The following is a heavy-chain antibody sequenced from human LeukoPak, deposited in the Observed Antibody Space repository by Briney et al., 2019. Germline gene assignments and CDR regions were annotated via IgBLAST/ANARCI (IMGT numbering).Heavy chain of an antibody. J-gene: IGHJ6*02. D-gene: IGHD4-17*01. CDR3: ARDDYGDNHYYYYYGMDV. CDR1: GYTFTNYG. Sequence: GASVKVSCKASGYTFTNYGISWVRQAPGQGLEWVGWISAYNGNTNYAQMLQGRVTMTTDTSTSTAYLELRSLTSDDTAVYYCARDDYGDNHYYYYYGMDVWGRGTTVTVSS. V-gene: IGHV1-18*01. CDR2: ISAYNGNT.